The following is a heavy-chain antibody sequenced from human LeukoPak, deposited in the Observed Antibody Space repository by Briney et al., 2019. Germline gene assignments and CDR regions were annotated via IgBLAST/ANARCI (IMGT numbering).Heavy chain of an antibody. CDR1: GYTFTGYY. CDR3: ARALHTGYSLDAFDI. V-gene: IGHV1-2*02. J-gene: IGHJ3*02. Sequence: ASVKVSCKASGYTFTGYYMHWVRQAPGQGLEWMGWINPNSGGTNYAQKFQGRVTMTRDTSISTAYMELSRLRSDDTAVYYCARALHTGYSLDAFDIWGQGTMVTVSS. CDR2: INPNSGGT. D-gene: IGHD3-9*01.